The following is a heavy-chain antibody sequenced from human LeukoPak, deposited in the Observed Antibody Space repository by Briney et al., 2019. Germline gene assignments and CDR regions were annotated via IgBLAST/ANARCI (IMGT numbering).Heavy chain of an antibody. CDR2: IKKTGSGT. CDR1: GFTFSHFW. D-gene: IGHD2-15*01. V-gene: IGHV3-7*01. Sequence: GGSLRLSCAASGFTFSHFWMSWVRQAPGKGLEWVAYIKKTGSGTYYVDSVKGRFTITRDNTRNSLFLQMYSLRAEDTAVYFCAREDGYCSGGNCYSYFDSWGQGTLVTVSS. CDR3: AREDGYCSGGNCYSYFDS. J-gene: IGHJ4*02.